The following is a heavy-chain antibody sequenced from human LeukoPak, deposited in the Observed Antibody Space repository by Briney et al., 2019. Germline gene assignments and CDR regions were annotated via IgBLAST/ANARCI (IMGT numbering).Heavy chain of an antibody. Sequence: ASVKVSCKAYGYTFTSYGISWVRQAPGQGLEWMGWISAYNGNTNYVQKVQDRVTVTTDTSTSTAYMELRSLRSDDTAVYYCVRDEGSSSQPFDYWGQGTLVIVSS. CDR2: ISAYNGNT. J-gene: IGHJ4*02. D-gene: IGHD6-6*01. CDR1: GYTFTSYG. V-gene: IGHV1-18*01. CDR3: VRDEGSSSQPFDY.